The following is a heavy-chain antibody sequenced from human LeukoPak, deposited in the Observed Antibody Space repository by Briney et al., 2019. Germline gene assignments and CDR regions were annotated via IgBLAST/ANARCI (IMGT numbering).Heavy chain of an antibody. J-gene: IGHJ4*02. V-gene: IGHV3-30*04. Sequence: PGGSLRLSCAASGFTFSSYAMSWVRQAPGKGLEWVAVISYDGSNKYYADSVKGRFTISRDNSKNTLYLQMNSLRAEDTAVYYCAREDLIAVAVFDYWGQGTLVTVSS. CDR2: ISYDGSNK. CDR1: GFTFSSYA. CDR3: AREDLIAVAVFDY. D-gene: IGHD6-19*01.